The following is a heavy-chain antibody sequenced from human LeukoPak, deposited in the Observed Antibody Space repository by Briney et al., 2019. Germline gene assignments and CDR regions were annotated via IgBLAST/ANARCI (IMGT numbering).Heavy chain of an antibody. D-gene: IGHD3-10*01. CDR1: AFTFSSYD. Sequence: PGGSLRLSCAASAFTFSSYDMNWVRQAAGKGLEWVTYTSSSGSTIYYADSVKGRFTISRDNAKNSLYLQMNSLRAEDTAVYYCAREGEDYYGSGSYPADYWGQGTLVTVSS. CDR2: TSSSGSTI. CDR3: AREGEDYYGSGSYPADY. J-gene: IGHJ4*02. V-gene: IGHV3-48*03.